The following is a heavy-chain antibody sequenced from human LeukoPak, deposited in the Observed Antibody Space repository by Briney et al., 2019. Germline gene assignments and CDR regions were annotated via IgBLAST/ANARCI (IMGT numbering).Heavy chain of an antibody. Sequence: GGSLRLSCAASGFTFSSRWMNWVRQAPGKGLEWVANINQDGSEKYYVDSVKGRFTISRDNAKNSLYLQMNSLRAEDTAVYYCARDATPDGIIFDYWGQGTLVTVSS. CDR3: ARDATPDGIIFDY. J-gene: IGHJ4*02. V-gene: IGHV3-7*05. CDR2: INQDGSEK. D-gene: IGHD3-16*01. CDR1: GFTFSSRW.